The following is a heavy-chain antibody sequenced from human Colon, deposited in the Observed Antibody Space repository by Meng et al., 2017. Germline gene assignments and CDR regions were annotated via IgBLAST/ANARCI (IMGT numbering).Heavy chain of an antibody. CDR3: ARDGSHRRFDS. Sequence: QVELVGAGGGLVKPGGSLRLSCVASGFRFSDDHMAWIRQAPGKGLEWISYISVGGSIIYYADSVKGRFTISRDDAKNSVYLQMNSLRAEDTAVYYCARDGSHRRFDSWGQGTLVTVSS. D-gene: IGHD1-26*01. CDR1: GFRFSDDH. J-gene: IGHJ5*01. CDR2: ISVGGSII. V-gene: IGHV3-11*01.